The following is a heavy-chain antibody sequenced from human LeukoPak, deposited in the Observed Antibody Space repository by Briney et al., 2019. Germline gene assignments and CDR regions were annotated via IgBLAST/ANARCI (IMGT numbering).Heavy chain of an antibody. Sequence: SETLSLTCTVSGGSISRNYWSWIRQTPGKGLEWIGYIHSIGTTNYNPSLESRLTISIDTSKNQFSLKLSSVTAADTAVYYCATSYYGSGTYYNWFDPWGQGTLVTVSS. CDR3: ATSYYGSGTYYNWFDP. CDR1: GGSISRNY. V-gene: IGHV4-59*01. J-gene: IGHJ5*02. D-gene: IGHD3-10*01. CDR2: IHSIGTT.